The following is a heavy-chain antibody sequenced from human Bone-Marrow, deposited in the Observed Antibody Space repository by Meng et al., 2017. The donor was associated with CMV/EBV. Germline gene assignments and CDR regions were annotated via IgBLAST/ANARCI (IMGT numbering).Heavy chain of an antibody. J-gene: IGHJ4*02. CDR3: AREYKRIRSGWDY. D-gene: IGHD6-19*01. CDR1: GGSFSGYY. CDR2: INHSGST. V-gene: IGHV4-34*01. Sequence: SETLSLTCAVYGGSFSGYYWSWIRQPPGKGLEWIGEINHSGSTNYNPSLKSRVTISVDTSKNQFSLKLSSVTAADTAVYYCAREYKRIRSGWDYWGQGTLGTV.